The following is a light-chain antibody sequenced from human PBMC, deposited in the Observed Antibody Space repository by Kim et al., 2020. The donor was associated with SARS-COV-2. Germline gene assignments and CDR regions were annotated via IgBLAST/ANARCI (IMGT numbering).Light chain of an antibody. V-gene: IGKV3-20*01. CDR3: QQYGSAPQT. Sequence: LFPGERGTLSCRANQTVTSSYVVGYQHKTGQAPRLLIYNGSRRATGIPDRFSGSGSETDFTLTISRLEPEDFAVYFCQQYGSAPQTFGQETKLEI. CDR2: NGS. J-gene: IGKJ2*01. CDR1: QTVTSSY.